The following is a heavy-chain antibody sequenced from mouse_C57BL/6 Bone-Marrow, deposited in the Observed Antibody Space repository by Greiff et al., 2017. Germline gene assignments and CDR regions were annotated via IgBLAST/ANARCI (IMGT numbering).Heavy chain of an antibody. Sequence: EVQLQESGPGLVKPSQSLSLTCSVTGYSITSGYYWNWIRQFPGNKLEWMGYISYDGSNNYNPSLKNRISLTRDTSKNQFFLKLNSLTTEDTATFYCARVPIYYYGSSYAGYAMDYWGQGTSVTVSS. CDR1: GYSITSGYY. CDR2: ISYDGSN. CDR3: ARVPIYYYGSSYAGYAMDY. V-gene: IGHV3-6*01. D-gene: IGHD1-1*01. J-gene: IGHJ4*01.